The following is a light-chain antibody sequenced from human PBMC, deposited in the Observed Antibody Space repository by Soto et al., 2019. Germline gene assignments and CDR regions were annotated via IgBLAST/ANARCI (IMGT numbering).Light chain of an antibody. J-gene: IGKJ1*01. CDR2: GAS. CDR1: QSVRSNY. V-gene: IGKV3-20*01. Sequence: EIVLTQSPGTLSLSPGERATLSCRASQSVRSNYLAWYQQKSGQAPRLLFYGASSRATDIPDRFSGSGSGTDFTLTISRLEPEDFAVYYCQQLATFGQGTKVEIK. CDR3: QQLAT.